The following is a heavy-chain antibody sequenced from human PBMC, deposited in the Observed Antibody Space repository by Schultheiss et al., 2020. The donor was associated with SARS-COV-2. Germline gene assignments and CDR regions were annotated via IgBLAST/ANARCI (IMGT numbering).Heavy chain of an antibody. Sequence: SETLSLTCNVSGGSINSNYWTWIRQPPGKGLEWIGSIYYSGSTYYNPSLKSRVTISVDTSKNQFSLKLSSVTAADTAVYYCATGGGGWPEYFQHWGQGTLVTVSS. CDR3: ATGGGGWPEYFQH. J-gene: IGHJ1*01. CDR1: GGSINSNY. V-gene: IGHV4-59*04. D-gene: IGHD6-19*01. CDR2: IYYSGST.